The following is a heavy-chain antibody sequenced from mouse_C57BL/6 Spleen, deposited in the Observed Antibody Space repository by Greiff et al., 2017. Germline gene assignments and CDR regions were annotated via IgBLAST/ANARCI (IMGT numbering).Heavy chain of an antibody. CDR1: GFTFSDYG. V-gene: IGHV5-17*01. CDR2: ISSGSSTI. D-gene: IGHD2-1*01. CDR3: ARGQIYYGNYEGAMDY. J-gene: IGHJ4*01. Sequence: EVHLVESGGGLVKPGGSLKLSCAASGFTFSDYGMHWVRQAPEKGLEWVAYISSGSSTIYYADTVKGRFTISRDNAKNTLFLQMTSLRSEDTAMYYCARGQIYYGNYEGAMDYWGQGTSVTVSS.